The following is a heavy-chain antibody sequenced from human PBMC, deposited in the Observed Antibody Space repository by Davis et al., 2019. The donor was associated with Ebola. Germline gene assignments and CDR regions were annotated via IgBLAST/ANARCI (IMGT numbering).Heavy chain of an antibody. V-gene: IGHV1-46*01. Sequence: ASVKVSCKASGYTFTIYYMHWVRQAPGQGLEWMGIINPSGGSTGYAQKFQGRVTMTRDTSTSTVYMELSSLRAEDTAVYYCARDVATIYFCYFDYWGQGTLVTVSS. CDR3: ARDVATIYFCYFDY. CDR1: GYTFTIYY. J-gene: IGHJ4*02. CDR2: INPSGGST. D-gene: IGHD5-12*01.